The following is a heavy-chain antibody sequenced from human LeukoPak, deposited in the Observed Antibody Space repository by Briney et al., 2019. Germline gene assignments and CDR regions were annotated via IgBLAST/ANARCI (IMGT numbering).Heavy chain of an antibody. J-gene: IGHJ4*02. CDR2: IYYSGST. V-gene: IGHV4-59*01. CDR1: GGSISSYY. CDR3: ARVKKGSGSYSLNFDY. Sequence: SETLSLTCTVSGGSISSYYWSWIRQPPGKGLEWIGYIYYSGSTNYNPSLKSRVTISVDTSKNKFSLKLSSVTAADTAVYYCARVKKGSGSYSLNFDYWGQGTLVTVSS. D-gene: IGHD3-10*01.